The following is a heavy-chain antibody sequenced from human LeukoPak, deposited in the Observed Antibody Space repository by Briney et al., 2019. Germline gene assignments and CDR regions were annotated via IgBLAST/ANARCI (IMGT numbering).Heavy chain of an antibody. J-gene: IGHJ4*02. D-gene: IGHD5-18*01. CDR1: GFTFSSYW. CDR2: INTDGSST. CDR3: ARIVDTAMVIGY. Sequence: PGGSLRLSCAASGFTFSSYWMHWVRQAPGKGLVWVSRINTDGSSTSCADSVKGRFTISRDNAKNTLYLQMNSLRAEDTAVYYCARIVDTAMVIGYWGQGTLVTVSS. V-gene: IGHV3-74*01.